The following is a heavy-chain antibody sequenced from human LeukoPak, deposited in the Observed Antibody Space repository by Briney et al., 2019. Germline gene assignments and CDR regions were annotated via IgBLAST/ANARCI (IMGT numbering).Heavy chain of an antibody. D-gene: IGHD3-22*01. V-gene: IGHV1-2*02. CDR1: GYTFTGYY. J-gene: IGHJ4*02. Sequence: ASVKVSCKASGYTFTGYYMHWVRQAPGQGLEWMGWINPNSGGTNYAQKFQGRVTMTRDTSISTAYMELSRLRSDDTAVYYCARDRTEYYYDSSGYYNYWGQGTLVTVSS. CDR3: ARDRTEYYYDSSGYYNY. CDR2: INPNSGGT.